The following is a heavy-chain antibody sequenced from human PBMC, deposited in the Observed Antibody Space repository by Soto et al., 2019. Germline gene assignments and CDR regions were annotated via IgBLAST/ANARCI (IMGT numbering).Heavy chain of an antibody. J-gene: IGHJ4*02. CDR1: GYTFSNYD. V-gene: IGHV1-8*01. CDR2: VNPNNGDT. Sequence: QVQLVQSGAELKKPGASVKVSCKASGYTFSNYDMNWVRQATGQGPEWIGWVNPNNGDTGYAQKFQGRDTLTTDISTTTAYMKLTSLRSEETAIYYCAKGSRERSAIDFEYWGQGTLITVSS. CDR3: AKGSRERSAIDFEY. D-gene: IGHD3-22*01.